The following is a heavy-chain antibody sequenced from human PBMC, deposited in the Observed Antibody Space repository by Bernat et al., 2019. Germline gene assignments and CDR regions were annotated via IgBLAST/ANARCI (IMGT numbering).Heavy chain of an antibody. J-gene: IGHJ6*02. CDR2: ISYDGSNK. Sequence: QVQLVESGGGVVQPGRSLRLSCAASGFTFSSYGMHWVRQAPGKGLEWVAVISYDGSNKYYADSVKGRFTISRDNSKNTLYLQMNSLRAEDTAVYYCAKVIRGSGWYDHYYYYGMDVWGQGTTVTVSS. CDR3: AKVIRGSGWYDHYYYYGMDV. CDR1: GFTFSSYG. V-gene: IGHV3-30*18. D-gene: IGHD6-19*01.